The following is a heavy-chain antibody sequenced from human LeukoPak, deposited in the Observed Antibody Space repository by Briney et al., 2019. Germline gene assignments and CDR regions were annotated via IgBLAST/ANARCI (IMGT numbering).Heavy chain of an antibody. J-gene: IGHJ4*02. CDR2: INQDGSQK. D-gene: IGHD5-18*01. Sequence: QPGGSLRLSCSASGFTFSGYGTSWVRQAPGKGLEWVANINQDGSQKYYVDSVKGRFTISRDNAKNSLYLQMNSLRAEDTAVYYCATVRTYTNFGYWGQGTLVTVSS. CDR1: GFTFSGYG. V-gene: IGHV3-7*05. CDR3: ATVRTYTNFGY.